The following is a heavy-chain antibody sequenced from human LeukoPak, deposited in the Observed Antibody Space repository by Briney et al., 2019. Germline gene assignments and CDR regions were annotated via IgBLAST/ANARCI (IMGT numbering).Heavy chain of an antibody. Sequence: SETLSLTCAVYGGSFSGYYWSWIRQPPGKGLEWIGEINHSGSTNYNPSLKSRVTISVDTSKNQFSLKLSSVTAVDTAVYYCARVPNYYGSGSYYNPPYYYYYGMDVWGKGTTVTVSS. CDR2: INHSGST. D-gene: IGHD3-10*01. CDR1: GGSFSGYY. V-gene: IGHV4-34*01. J-gene: IGHJ6*04. CDR3: ARVPNYYGSGSYYNPPYYYYYGMDV.